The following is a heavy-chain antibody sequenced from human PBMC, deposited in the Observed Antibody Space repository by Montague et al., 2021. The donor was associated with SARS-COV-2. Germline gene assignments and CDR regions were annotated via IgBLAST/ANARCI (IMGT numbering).Heavy chain of an antibody. Sequence: SETLSLTCAVYGGSFSGYYWSWIRQPPGKGLEWTGEINHSGSTXXXPSXXXRVTISVDTSKNHFSLKLSSVTAADTAAYYCSRTGGAYAGRDYLEDYYYGMDVWGQGTTVTVSS. CDR3: SRTGGAYAGRDYLEDYYYGMDV. D-gene: IGHD1-26*01. CDR2: INHSGST. V-gene: IGHV4-34*01. J-gene: IGHJ6*02. CDR1: GGSFSGYY.